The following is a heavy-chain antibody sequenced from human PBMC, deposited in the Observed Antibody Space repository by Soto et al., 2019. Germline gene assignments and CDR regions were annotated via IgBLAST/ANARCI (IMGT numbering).Heavy chain of an antibody. CDR3: ARDLSGLADV. J-gene: IGHJ6*02. CDR2: LNEDGSFT. D-gene: IGHD3-9*01. V-gene: IGHV3-74*01. Sequence: EVQLVESGGGLVRPGGSLRLSCVASEFTFSSYWMHWVRQVPGKGLVWVSRLNEDGSFTTYADSVQGRLTISRDNAKKTLYLQMNSLRAEDTAVYYCARDLSGLADVWGQGTTVTVSS. CDR1: EFTFSSYW.